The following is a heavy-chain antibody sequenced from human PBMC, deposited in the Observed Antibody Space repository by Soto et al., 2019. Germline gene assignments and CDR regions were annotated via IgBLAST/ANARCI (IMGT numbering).Heavy chain of an antibody. CDR3: ARYRGHCYAPAY. J-gene: IGHJ4*02. D-gene: IGHD2-2*01. CDR1: GDTFTGYG. CDR2: ISAYNGDT. Sequence: ASVEVSGKASGDTFTGYGISWVRQAPGQGLEWMGWISAYNGDTNYAQKLQGRVTMTTDTSTSTAYMELRSLRSDDTAVYYCARYRGHCYAPAYWGQGTLVTVSS. V-gene: IGHV1-18*01.